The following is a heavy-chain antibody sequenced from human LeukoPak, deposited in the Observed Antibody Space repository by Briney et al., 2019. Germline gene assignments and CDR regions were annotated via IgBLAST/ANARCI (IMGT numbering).Heavy chain of an antibody. CDR2: INHSGST. Sequence: SETLSLTCAVYGGSFSGYYWSWIRQPPGKGLEWIGEINHSGSTNYNPSLKSRVTISVDTSKNQFSLKLSSVTAADTAVYYCARHIGTQYCSSTSCWKGPFDYWGQGTLVTVSS. D-gene: IGHD2-2*01. J-gene: IGHJ4*02. CDR3: ARHIGTQYCSSTSCWKGPFDY. V-gene: IGHV4-34*01. CDR1: GGSFSGYY.